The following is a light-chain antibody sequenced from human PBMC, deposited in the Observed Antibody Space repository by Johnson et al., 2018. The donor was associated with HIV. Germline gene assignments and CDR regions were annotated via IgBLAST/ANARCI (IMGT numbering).Light chain of an antibody. CDR2: KNN. J-gene: IGLJ1*01. V-gene: IGLV1-51*02. Sequence: QSVLTQPPSVSAAPGQKVTISCSGSSSDMGNYAVSWYQQLPGTAPKLLVFKNNERPSGIPDRFSGSNSGTSATLDITGLQTGDEADYYCATWDTSLSTGCVFGTGTKVTVL. CDR1: SSDMGNYA. CDR3: ATWDTSLSTGCV.